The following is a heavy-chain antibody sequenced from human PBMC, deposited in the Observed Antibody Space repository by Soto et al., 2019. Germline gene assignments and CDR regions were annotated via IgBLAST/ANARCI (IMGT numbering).Heavy chain of an antibody. CDR2: ISSSSSYT. Sequence: PGGPLRLSCAASGFTFSDYYMSWIRQAPAKGLEWVSYISSSSSYTNYAESVKGRFTIARDNGKYSLYRQMNSLRAEYRSVYYGERDLSSGYSTANWGQGTLVNVS. CDR1: GFTFSDYY. J-gene: IGHJ4*02. D-gene: IGHD3-22*01. V-gene: IGHV3-11*06. CDR3: ERDLSSGYSTAN.